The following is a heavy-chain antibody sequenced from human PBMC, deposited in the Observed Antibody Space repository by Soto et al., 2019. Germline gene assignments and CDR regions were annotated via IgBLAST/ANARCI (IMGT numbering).Heavy chain of an antibody. J-gene: IGHJ6*02. CDR3: PRYRPTSSIRARDYYYAMDV. Sequence: QVQLVQSGAEVKKPGASVKVSCKASGYTFITYGISWVRQAPGQGLEWMGWISSYNGNTNYAQKLQGRVTMATDTSTTTAYMELRSLRSDDTAVYYCPRYRPTSSIRARDYYYAMDVWGQGTTVTVSS. CDR1: GYTFITYG. CDR2: ISSYNGNT. D-gene: IGHD6-6*01. V-gene: IGHV1-18*01.